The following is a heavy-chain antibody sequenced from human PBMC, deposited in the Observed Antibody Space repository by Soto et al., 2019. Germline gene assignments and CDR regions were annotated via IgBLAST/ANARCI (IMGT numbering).Heavy chain of an antibody. Sequence: QVHLVQSGAEVKKPGASVKVSCKASGYTFTSYGITWVRQAPGQGLEWMGWISAHNGNTDYAQKLQGRVIVTRDTSTSTAYMELRSLRSDDTAVYYCARWRYGDYWGQGALVPVSS. CDR3: ARWRYGDY. J-gene: IGHJ4*02. D-gene: IGHD1-1*01. CDR1: GYTFTSYG. CDR2: ISAHNGNT. V-gene: IGHV1-18*01.